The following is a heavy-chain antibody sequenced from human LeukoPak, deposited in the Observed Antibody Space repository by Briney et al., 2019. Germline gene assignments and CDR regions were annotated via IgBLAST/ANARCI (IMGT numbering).Heavy chain of an antibody. Sequence: PGRSLILSCAASGFTFSDYGMHWVRQAPGKGLEWVALISYDGSNKYYADSVKGRFTISRDTSKNTLHLQMDSLRVEDTAMYYCARYYGSGSLDYWGQGTLVTVSS. CDR3: ARYYGSGSLDY. CDR2: ISYDGSNK. D-gene: IGHD3-10*01. V-gene: IGHV3-30*03. CDR1: GFTFSDYG. J-gene: IGHJ4*02.